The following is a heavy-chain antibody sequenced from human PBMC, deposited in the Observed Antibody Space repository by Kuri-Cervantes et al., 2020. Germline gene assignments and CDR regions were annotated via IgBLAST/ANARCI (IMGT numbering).Heavy chain of an antibody. CDR1: GFIFSDYW. Sequence: GESLKISCAASGFIFSDYWTHWVRQAPGKGLVWVSVINSDGSSTSSADSVKGRFTISRDNAKNALYLQMNSLRAEDTAVYYCARVFCRGDICTVFDYWGQGTLVTVSS. CDR3: ARVFCRGDICTVFDY. CDR2: INSDGSST. D-gene: IGHD2-21*01. V-gene: IGHV3-74*01. J-gene: IGHJ4*02.